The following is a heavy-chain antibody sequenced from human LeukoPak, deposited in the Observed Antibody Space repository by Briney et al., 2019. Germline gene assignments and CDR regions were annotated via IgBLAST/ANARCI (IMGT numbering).Heavy chain of an antibody. V-gene: IGHV3-23*01. CDR1: GFTFSTYA. D-gene: IGHD2-15*01. Sequence: PGGSLRLSCAASGFTFSTYAMSWVRQTPEKGLEWGSAISGSGDTTYYADSVKGRFAISRDNSKNTLYLQMNSLRAEDTAVYYCARVPRYCSGGTCHDYWGQGTLVTVSS. CDR3: ARVPRYCSGGTCHDY. CDR2: ISGSGDTT. J-gene: IGHJ4*02.